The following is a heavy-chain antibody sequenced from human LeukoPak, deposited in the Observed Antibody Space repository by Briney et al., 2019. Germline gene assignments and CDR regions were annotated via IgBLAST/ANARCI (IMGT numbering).Heavy chain of an antibody. CDR1: GLTLSNHW. CDR2: IKQDGIEK. V-gene: IGHV3-7*03. J-gene: IGHJ4*02. CDR3: ARGRRYFDY. Sequence: GGSLRLSCAASGLTLSNHWMIWLRQAPGKGLECVANIKQDGIEKYHLHSVKGRFPISRDNAKNSVYLQMNSLRAEHTAVYYCARGRRYFDYWGQRTLVTLPS.